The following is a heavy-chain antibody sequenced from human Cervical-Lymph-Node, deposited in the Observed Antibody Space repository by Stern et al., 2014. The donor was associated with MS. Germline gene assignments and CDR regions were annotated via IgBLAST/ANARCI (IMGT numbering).Heavy chain of an antibody. J-gene: IGHJ4*02. Sequence: QVQLLQPGAEVKKPGASVKVSCKASGYTFTSYAMHWVRQAPGQRLEWMGWINAGNGNTKYSQKFQGRVTITRDTSASTAYMELSSLRSEDTAVYYCARGDVVATNFDYWGQGTLVTVSS. CDR1: GYTFTSYA. CDR3: ARGDVVATNFDY. D-gene: IGHD5-12*01. CDR2: INAGNGNT. V-gene: IGHV1-3*01.